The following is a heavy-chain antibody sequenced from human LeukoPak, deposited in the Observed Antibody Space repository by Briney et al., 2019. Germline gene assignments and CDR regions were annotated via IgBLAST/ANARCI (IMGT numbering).Heavy chain of an antibody. V-gene: IGHV4-30-4*01. CDR2: IYYSGST. Sequence: SETLSLTCTVSGGSVSSGDYYWSWIRQPPGKGLEWIGYIYYSGSTYYNPSLKSRVTISVDTSKNQFSLKLSSVTAADTAVYYCARDRATMVRGVTRGRFDLWGRGTLVTVSS. CDR1: GGSVSSGDYY. CDR3: ARDRATMVRGVTRGRFDL. J-gene: IGHJ2*01. D-gene: IGHD3-10*01.